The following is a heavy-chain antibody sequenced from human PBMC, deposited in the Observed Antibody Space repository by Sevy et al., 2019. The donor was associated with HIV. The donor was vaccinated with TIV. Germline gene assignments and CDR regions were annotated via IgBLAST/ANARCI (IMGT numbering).Heavy chain of an antibody. D-gene: IGHD3-22*01. V-gene: IGHV3-15*01. CDR3: AIDRRRDGMIVVPFEK. J-gene: IGHJ4*02. CDR2: IRSETGGGTT. Sequence: GGSLRLSCAASGLSFSNAWMAWVRQAPGKGLEWVGRIRSETGGGTTDFAAFAKGKFTISRDDPKNKLYLQMNSLKTEDTAVYYCAIDRRRDGMIVVPFEKWGLGTLVTVSS. CDR1: GLSFSNAW.